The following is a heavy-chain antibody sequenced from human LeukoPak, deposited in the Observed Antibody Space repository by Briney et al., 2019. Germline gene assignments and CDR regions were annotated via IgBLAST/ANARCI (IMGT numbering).Heavy chain of an antibody. D-gene: IGHD2-2*02. CDR3: ARVRVPAAIDPTQLTP. Sequence: ASVKVSCKASGYTFTSYYVHWVRQAPGQGLEWMGIINPSGGSTSYPQKFQGRVTMTRDTSTSTAYMELRSLRSDDTAVYYCARVRVPAAIDPTQLTPWGQGTLVTVSS. CDR2: INPSGGST. J-gene: IGHJ5*02. CDR1: GYTFTSYY. V-gene: IGHV1-46*01.